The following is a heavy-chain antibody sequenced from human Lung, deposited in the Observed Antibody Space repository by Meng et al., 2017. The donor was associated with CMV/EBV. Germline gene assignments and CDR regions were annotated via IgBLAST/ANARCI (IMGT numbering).Heavy chain of an antibody. D-gene: IGHD1-1*01. Sequence: QVQVVQSGAEVKKPGASVRVSCKASGYTFTHHGISWIRQAPGQGLEWMGWINPNTGGTKYAQKFQGWVTLTRDTSISTAYMELSRLRSDDTAVYYCARGRYELIWGLFDPWGQGTLVTVSS. V-gene: IGHV1-2*04. CDR1: GYTFTHHG. CDR2: INPNTGGT. J-gene: IGHJ5*02. CDR3: ARGRYELIWGLFDP.